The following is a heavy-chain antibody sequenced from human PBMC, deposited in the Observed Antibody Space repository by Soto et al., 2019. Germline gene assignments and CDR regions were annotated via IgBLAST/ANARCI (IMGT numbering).Heavy chain of an antibody. V-gene: IGHV1-18*01. CDR2: ISAYNGNT. CDR3: ARDVGDCSGGSCYSIGFDP. D-gene: IGHD2-15*01. J-gene: IGHJ5*02. CDR1: GYTFTSYG. Sequence: QVQLVQSGAEVKKPGASVKVSCKASGYTFTSYGISWVRQAPGQGLEWMGWISAYNGNTNYAQKLQGRVTVTTDTSTSTAYMELRSLRSDDTAVYYCARDVGDCSGGSCYSIGFDPWGQGTLVTVSS.